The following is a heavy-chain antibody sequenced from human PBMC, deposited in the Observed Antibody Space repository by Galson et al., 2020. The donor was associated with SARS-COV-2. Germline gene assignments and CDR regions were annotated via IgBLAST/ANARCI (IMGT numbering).Heavy chain of an antibody. Sequence: LSLTCTVSGTSISGGSYSWNWIRQPPGKGLEWIGYISHSGGTYYNPSLKSRVTISGDRSKNQFSLRLSSVTAADAAVYFCARLHYGEYAPEAFDIWGPGTRVTVAS. CDR1: GTSISGGSYS. V-gene: IGHV4-30-2*01. CDR3: ARLHYGEYAPEAFDI. D-gene: IGHD4-17*01. J-gene: IGHJ3*02. CDR2: ISHSGGT.